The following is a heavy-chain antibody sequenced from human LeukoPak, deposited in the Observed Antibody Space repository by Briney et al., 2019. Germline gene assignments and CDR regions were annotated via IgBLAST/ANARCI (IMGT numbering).Heavy chain of an antibody. CDR2: INHSGST. J-gene: IGHJ4*02. CDR3: ARHRFASPLDS. V-gene: IGHV4-34*01. CDR1: GGSFSGYY. D-gene: IGHD2-21*01. Sequence: PSETLSLTCAVYGGSFSGYYWSWIRQPPGKGLEWIGEINHSGSTNYNPSLKSRVTISVDTSKTQFSLKMSSVTAADTAVYYCARHRFASPLDSWGQGTLVTVSS.